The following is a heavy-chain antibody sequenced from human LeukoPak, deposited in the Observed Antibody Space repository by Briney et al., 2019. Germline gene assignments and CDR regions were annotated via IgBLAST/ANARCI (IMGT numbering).Heavy chain of an antibody. CDR2: IYPGDSDT. D-gene: IGHD6-19*01. Sequence: GESLKISCKGSGYSFTNYWIDWVRQMPGKGLEWMGIIYPGDSDTRNSPSFQGQVTISADKSINTAYLQWSSLKASDTAIYYCARRIGVGSYDYWGQGTLVTVSS. CDR3: ARRIGVGSYDY. V-gene: IGHV5-51*01. J-gene: IGHJ4*02. CDR1: GYSFTNYW.